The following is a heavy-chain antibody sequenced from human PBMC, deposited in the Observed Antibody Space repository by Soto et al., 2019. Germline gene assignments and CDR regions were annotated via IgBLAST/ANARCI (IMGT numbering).Heavy chain of an antibody. J-gene: IGHJ4*02. D-gene: IGHD3-10*01. CDR1: GFPFWTYS. Sequence: EVKLLESGGGLVQPGGSMRLSCEASGFPFWTYSMSWVRQAPRKGLEWVSGISGSGTATYYTDSVKGRFTVSRDNSKDTLFLQMNTLRVEDTAVYYCAKQRADYGSGADTFYFDSWGQGALVTVSS. V-gene: IGHV3-23*01. CDR3: AKQRADYGSGADTFYFDS. CDR2: ISGSGTAT.